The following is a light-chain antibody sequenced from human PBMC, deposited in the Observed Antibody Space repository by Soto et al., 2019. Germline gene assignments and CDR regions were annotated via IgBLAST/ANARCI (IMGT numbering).Light chain of an antibody. J-gene: IGKJ3*01. CDR3: QQYYSSLAT. V-gene: IGKV1-8*01. CDR2: AAS. CDR1: QGISSY. Sequence: AIRMTQSPSSFSASTGDRVTITCRASQGISSYLAWYQQKPGKAPKLLIDAASTLQSGVPSRFSGSGSGTDFTLTISCLQSEDFATYYCQQYYSSLATFGPGTKVDIK.